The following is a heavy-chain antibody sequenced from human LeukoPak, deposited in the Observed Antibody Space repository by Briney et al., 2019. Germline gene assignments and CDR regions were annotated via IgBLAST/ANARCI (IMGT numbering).Heavy chain of an antibody. V-gene: IGHV4-4*07. CDR1: GGSISSYY. D-gene: IGHD6-13*01. CDR2: IYTSGST. Sequence: PSETLSLTCTVSGGSISSYYWSWIRQPAGKGLEWIGRIYTSGSTNYNPSLKSRVTMSVDTSKNQFSLKLSSVTAADTAVYYCARGEYSSSWSPDDYYYGMDVWGQGTTVTVSS. CDR3: ARGEYSSSWSPDDYYYGMDV. J-gene: IGHJ6*02.